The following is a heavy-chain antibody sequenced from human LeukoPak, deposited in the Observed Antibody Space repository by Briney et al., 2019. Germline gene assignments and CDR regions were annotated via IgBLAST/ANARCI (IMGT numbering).Heavy chain of an antibody. V-gene: IGHV4-61*01. Sequence: SETLSLTCTVSGGSVSSGSYYWSWIRQPPGKGLEWIGYIYYSGSTNYNPSLKSRVTISLDTSKNQFSLKLSSVTAADTAVYYCAARGIRSGGHGYYWGQGTLVTVSS. D-gene: IGHD1-26*01. J-gene: IGHJ4*02. CDR1: GGSVSSGSYY. CDR2: IYYSGST. CDR3: AARGIRSGGHGYY.